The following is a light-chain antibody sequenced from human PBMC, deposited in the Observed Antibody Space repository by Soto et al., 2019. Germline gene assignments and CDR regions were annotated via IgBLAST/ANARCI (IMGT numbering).Light chain of an antibody. CDR1: QSVTNY. CDR3: QQRLNWPPG. V-gene: IGKV3-11*01. CDR2: DAS. J-gene: IGKJ1*01. Sequence: EIFLTQSPDTLSLSPGERATVTCRASQSVTNYIAWYQQRPGRAPRLLIYDASNRATGVPARFSGSRSGTDFTLTISDLEPADFGLYYCQQRLNWPPGFGQGTKVDI.